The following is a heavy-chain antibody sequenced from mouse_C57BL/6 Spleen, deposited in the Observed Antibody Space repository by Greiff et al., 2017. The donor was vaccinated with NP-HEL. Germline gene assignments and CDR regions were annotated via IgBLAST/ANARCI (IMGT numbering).Heavy chain of an antibody. V-gene: IGHV1-82*01. CDR1: GYAFSSSW. D-gene: IGHD1-1*02. CDR3: ARGGGSPLDC. CDR2: IYPGDGDT. J-gene: IGHJ2*01. Sequence: QVQLQQSGPELVKPGASVKISCMASGYAFSSSWMNWVKQRPGQGLEWIGRIYPGDGDTNYNGKFKGKATLTADKSSSTAYMRLSSLTAEASAVYGSARGGGSPLDCWGQGTTLTVSS.